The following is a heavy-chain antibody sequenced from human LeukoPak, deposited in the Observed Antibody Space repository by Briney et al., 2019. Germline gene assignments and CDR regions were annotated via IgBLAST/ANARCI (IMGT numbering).Heavy chain of an antibody. J-gene: IGHJ4*02. CDR2: IKQDGSEK. D-gene: IGHD3-22*01. V-gene: IGHV3-7*01. Sequence: GSLRLSCAASGFTFSSYWMSWVRQAPGKGLEWVANIKQDGSEKYYVDSVKGRFTISRDNAKNSLYLQMNSLRAEDTAVYYCARGSKGYDSSGYPNDYWGQGTLVTVSS. CDR3: ARGSKGYDSSGYPNDY. CDR1: GFTFSSYW.